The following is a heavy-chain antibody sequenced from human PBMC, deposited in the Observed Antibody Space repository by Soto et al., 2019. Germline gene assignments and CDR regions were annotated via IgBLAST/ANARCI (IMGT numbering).Heavy chain of an antibody. J-gene: IGHJ6*02. Sequence: GSLRLSCAASGFTFSSYWMHWVRQAPGKGLVWVSRINSDGSSTSYADSVKGRFTISRDNAKNTLYLQMNSLRAEDTAVYYCARGLTSYSSSWYFNGMDVWGQGTTVTVSS. D-gene: IGHD6-13*01. CDR3: ARGLTSYSSSWYFNGMDV. CDR1: GFTFSSYW. V-gene: IGHV3-74*01. CDR2: INSDGSST.